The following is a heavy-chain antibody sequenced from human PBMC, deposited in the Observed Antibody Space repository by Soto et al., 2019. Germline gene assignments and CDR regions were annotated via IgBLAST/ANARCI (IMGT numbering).Heavy chain of an antibody. CDR1: GFTFSSYG. J-gene: IGHJ4*02. CDR2: ISYDGSNT. CDR3: AKEGGLSGSHYISSYYYFDY. Sequence: QVQLVESGGGVVQPGRSLRLSCVASGFTFSSYGMHWVRQAPGKGLEWVAIISYDGSNTYYADSVKGRFTISRDNSKDTLYLQMNSVRAEDTSVYYCAKEGGLSGSHYISSYYYFDYWGQGTLVTVSS. D-gene: IGHD1-26*01. V-gene: IGHV3-30*18.